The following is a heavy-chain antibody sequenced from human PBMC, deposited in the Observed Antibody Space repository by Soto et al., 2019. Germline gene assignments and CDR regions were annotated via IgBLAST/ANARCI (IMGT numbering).Heavy chain of an antibody. J-gene: IGHJ6*02. Sequence: GASVKVSCKASGYTFTSYYMHWVRQAPGQGLEWMGIINPSGGSTSYAQKFQGRVTMTRDTSTSTVYMELSSLRSEDTAVYYCARGSSPYYDVYYYYGMDVWGQGTTVTVSS. CDR3: ARGSSPYYDVYYYYGMDV. D-gene: IGHD1-26*01. CDR2: INPSGGST. V-gene: IGHV1-46*01. CDR1: GYTFTSYY.